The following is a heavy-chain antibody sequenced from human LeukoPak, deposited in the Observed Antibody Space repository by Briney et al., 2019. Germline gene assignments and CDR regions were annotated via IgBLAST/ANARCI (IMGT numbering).Heavy chain of an antibody. CDR3: ARGGTSGWYFDY. J-gene: IGHJ4*02. V-gene: IGHV1-69*13. D-gene: IGHD6-19*01. CDR1: GGTFSSYA. CDR2: IIPIFGTA. Sequence: ASVKVSCKASGGTFSSYAISWVRQGPGQGLEWMGGIIPIFGTANYAQKFQGRVTITADESTSTAYMELSSLRSEDTAVYYCARGGTSGWYFDYWGQGTLVIVSS.